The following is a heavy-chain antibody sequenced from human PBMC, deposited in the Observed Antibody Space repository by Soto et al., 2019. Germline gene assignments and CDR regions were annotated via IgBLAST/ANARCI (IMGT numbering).Heavy chain of an antibody. CDR3: ASSSLYGMDV. V-gene: IGHV4-39*07. CDR1: GGAISSSSYY. Sequence: SETLSLTCTVCGGAISSSSYYWGSFRLPPGKGLEWIGSIYYSGNTYYNPSLKGRLIISIETSKNQVSLKVGSVTAADPAVYYCASSSLYGMDVWGQGTTVTVSS. CDR2: IYYSGNT. J-gene: IGHJ6*02.